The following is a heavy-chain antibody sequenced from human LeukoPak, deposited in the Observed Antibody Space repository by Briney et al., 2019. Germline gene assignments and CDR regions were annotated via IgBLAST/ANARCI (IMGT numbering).Heavy chain of an antibody. V-gene: IGHV3-7*03. D-gene: IGHD2-2*01. CDR3: ARDIVVVPAAMRIYYYYGMDV. CDR2: IKQGGSEK. J-gene: IGHJ6*04. Sequence: GGSLRLSCAASGFTLSSYWMICVRQAPGKGLEGVANIKQGGSEKYYVDSVKGRFTISRDNAKNSLYLQMNSLRAEDTAVYYCARDIVVVPAAMRIYYYYGMDVWGKGTTVTVSS. CDR1: GFTLSSYW.